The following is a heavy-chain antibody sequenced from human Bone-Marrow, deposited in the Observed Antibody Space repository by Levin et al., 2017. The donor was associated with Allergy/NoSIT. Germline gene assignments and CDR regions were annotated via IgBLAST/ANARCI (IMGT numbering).Heavy chain of an antibody. Sequence: GGSLRLSCRSSGGTLSSYAVSWVRQAPGQGLEWMGTITPVYGTTNYAQKLQGRVTLTADESTSTAYMELTSLRSEDTAVYYCSTTGATGDWFDPWGQGTLVTVSS. V-gene: IGHV1-69*15. CDR1: GGTLSSYA. J-gene: IGHJ5*02. CDR2: ITPVYGTT. CDR3: STTGATGDWFDP.